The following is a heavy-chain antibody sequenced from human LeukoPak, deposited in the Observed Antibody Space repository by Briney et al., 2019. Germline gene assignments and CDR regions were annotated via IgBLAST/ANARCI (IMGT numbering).Heavy chain of an antibody. J-gene: IGHJ5*02. CDR3: ARHTPYDFWSGYYTVAGWFDP. Sequence: SEILSLTCTVSGYSISSGYYWGWIRQPPGKGLEWIGSIYHSGSTYYNPSLKSRVTISVDTSKNQFSLKLSSVTAADTAVYYCARHTPYDFWSGYYTVAGWFDPWGQGTLVTVSS. V-gene: IGHV4-38-2*02. D-gene: IGHD3-3*01. CDR1: GYSISSGYY. CDR2: IYHSGST.